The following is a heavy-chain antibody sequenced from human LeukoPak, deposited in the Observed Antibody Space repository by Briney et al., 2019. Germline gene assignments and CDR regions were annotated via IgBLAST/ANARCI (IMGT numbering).Heavy chain of an antibody. CDR2: IYYSGSI. CDR3: ARGTSGSGWYNY. V-gene: IGHV4-59*12. Sequence: KPSEPLSLTCTVSGGPTSCYYWRWTRQPPGKGREWIGYIYYSGSINYNLSLKSLVNMLVDTSKNQFSLKLSSVTAADTAVYYCARGTSGSGWYNYWGQGSLVTVSS. CDR1: GGPTSCYY. J-gene: IGHJ4*02. D-gene: IGHD6-19*01.